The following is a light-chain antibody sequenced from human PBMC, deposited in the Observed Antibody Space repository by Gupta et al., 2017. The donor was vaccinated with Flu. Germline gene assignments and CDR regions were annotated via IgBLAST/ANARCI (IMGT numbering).Light chain of an antibody. CDR2: AAS. J-gene: IGKJ4*01. Sequence: DIQITQSPSAMSASVGDRDIITCCASQSVASYLNWFQQKPGRAPKLLVYAASNVPSGLPSRFSGSGSGTDFTLTMSRLQDEDFATSYCQQCYSVPLTFGGGTRVDI. CDR1: QSVASY. V-gene: IGKV1-39*01. CDR3: QQCYSVPLT.